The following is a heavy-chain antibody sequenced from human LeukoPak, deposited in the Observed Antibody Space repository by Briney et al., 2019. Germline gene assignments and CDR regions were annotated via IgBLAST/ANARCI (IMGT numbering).Heavy chain of an antibody. D-gene: IGHD1-26*01. V-gene: IGHV4-38-2*02. CDR2: IYHSGYT. CDR1: GYSISTSYY. CDR3: AREGSRRLYMDV. J-gene: IGHJ6*03. Sequence: SETLSLTCTVSGYSISTSYYWGWIRQPPGKGLEWIGSIYHSGYTYYNPSLKSRVTISVDTSNNQFSLKLSSVTAADTAVYSCAREGSRRLYMDVWGKGTTVIVSS.